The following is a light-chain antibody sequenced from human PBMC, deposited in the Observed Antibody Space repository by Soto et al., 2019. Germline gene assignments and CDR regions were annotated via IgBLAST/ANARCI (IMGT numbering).Light chain of an antibody. Sequence: QSVLTQPPSVSGAPGQRVTISCTGSSSNIGAGYDVHWYQQLPGTAPKLLIYGNSNRPSGVPDRFSGSKSGTSASLAITGLQAEDEADYYCCSYAGTYTVFGGGTKVTVL. CDR2: GNS. CDR1: SSNIGAGYD. J-gene: IGLJ2*01. CDR3: CSYAGTYTV. V-gene: IGLV1-40*01.